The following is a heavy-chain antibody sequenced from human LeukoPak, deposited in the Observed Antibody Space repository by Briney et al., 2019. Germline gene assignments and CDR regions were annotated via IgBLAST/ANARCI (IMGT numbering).Heavy chain of an antibody. CDR2: IWYDGSKK. Sequence: GRSLRLSCAASGFTFSSHGMHWVRQAPGKGLEWVALIWYDGSKKNYADSVKGRFTISRDDSKSTLHLQINSLRAEDTAVYYCAKDLSYGSNWFDPWGQGTLVTVSS. J-gene: IGHJ5*02. CDR3: AKDLSYGSNWFDP. CDR1: GFTFSSHG. D-gene: IGHD5-18*01. V-gene: IGHV3-33*06.